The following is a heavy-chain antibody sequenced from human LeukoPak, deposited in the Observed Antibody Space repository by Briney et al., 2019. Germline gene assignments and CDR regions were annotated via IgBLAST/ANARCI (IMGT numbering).Heavy chain of an antibody. CDR2: ISSSGSTL. V-gene: IGHV3-11*01. D-gene: IGHD3-9*01. J-gene: IGHJ5*02. Sequence: GGSLRPSCAASGFTFSDYCMSWIRQAPGKGPEWVSYISSSGSTLYYADSVKGRFTISRDNAKNSLYLQMNSLRAEDTAVYYCAREALRYFDWLQQFDPWGQGTLVTVSS. CDR1: GFTFSDYC. CDR3: AREALRYFDWLQQFDP.